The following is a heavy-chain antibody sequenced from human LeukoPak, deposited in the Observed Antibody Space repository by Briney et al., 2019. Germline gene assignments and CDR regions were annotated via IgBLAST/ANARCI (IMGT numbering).Heavy chain of an antibody. CDR1: GYTFTSYG. D-gene: IGHD3-22*01. CDR3: ARGRYYYDSSGYFQIHFDY. Sequence: ASVKVSCKASGYTFTSYGISWVRQAPGQGLEWMGWISAYNGNTNYAQKLQGRVTMTTDTSTSTAYMELSRLRSDDTAVYYCARGRYYYDSSGYFQIHFDYWGQGTLVTVSS. V-gene: IGHV1-18*01. J-gene: IGHJ4*02. CDR2: ISAYNGNT.